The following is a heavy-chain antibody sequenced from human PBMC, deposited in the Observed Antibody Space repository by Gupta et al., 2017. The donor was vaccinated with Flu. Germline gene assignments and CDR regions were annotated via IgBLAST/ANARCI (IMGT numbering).Heavy chain of an antibody. Sequence: FSSNGMNWVRQAPGKGLEWVSSIDGSSNCIYYADSVRGLFAISRDNAKQSLYLQMDSLRAEDTAVYYCARGSITARHGFDYWGQGTLVTVSA. CDR1: FSSNG. V-gene: IGHV3-21*01. D-gene: IGHD6-6*01. CDR2: IDGSSNCI. CDR3: ARGSITARHGFDY. J-gene: IGHJ4*02.